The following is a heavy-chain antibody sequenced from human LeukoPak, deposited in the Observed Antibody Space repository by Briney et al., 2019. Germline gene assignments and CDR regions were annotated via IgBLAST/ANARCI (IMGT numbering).Heavy chain of an antibody. Sequence: GASVKVTCKASGGTFSSYAISWVRQAPGQGLEWMGGIIPIFGTANYAQKFQGRVTITTDESTSTAYMELSSLRSEDTAVYYCARVDYDSSGYYKYYFDYWGQGTLVTVSS. D-gene: IGHD3-22*01. CDR1: GGTFSSYA. CDR2: IIPIFGTA. V-gene: IGHV1-69*05. J-gene: IGHJ4*02. CDR3: ARVDYDSSGYYKYYFDY.